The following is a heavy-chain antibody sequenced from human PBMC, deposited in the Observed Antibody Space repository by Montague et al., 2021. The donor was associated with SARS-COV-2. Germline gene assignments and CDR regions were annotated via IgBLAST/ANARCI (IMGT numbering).Heavy chain of an antibody. Sequence: SETLSLTGAVYGGSFSGYYWSWIRQPPGKGLEWIGEINHSGSTNYNPSLKSRVTISVDTSKNQFSLKLSSVTAADTVVYYCARVRAVPAAMRIFSIGRSYYGMDVWGQGTTVTVSS. CDR1: GGSFSGYY. CDR2: INHSGST. J-gene: IGHJ6*02. V-gene: IGHV4-34*01. CDR3: ARVRAVPAAMRIFSIGRSYYGMDV. D-gene: IGHD2-2*01.